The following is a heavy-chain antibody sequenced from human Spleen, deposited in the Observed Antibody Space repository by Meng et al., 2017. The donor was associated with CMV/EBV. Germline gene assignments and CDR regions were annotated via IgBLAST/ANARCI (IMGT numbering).Heavy chain of an antibody. CDR2: IIPIFGAA. J-gene: IGHJ6*02. D-gene: IGHD1-1*01. Sequence: SVKVSCKASKYTFSDYYIHWVRQAPGQGLEWMGGIIPIFGAAIYAQKFQGRVTITTDESTTTVYMELSSLRSEDTAVYYCASRTSHELDDYYYYGMDVWDQGTTVTVSS. V-gene: IGHV1-69*05. CDR3: ASRTSHELDDYYYYGMDV. CDR1: KYTFSDYY.